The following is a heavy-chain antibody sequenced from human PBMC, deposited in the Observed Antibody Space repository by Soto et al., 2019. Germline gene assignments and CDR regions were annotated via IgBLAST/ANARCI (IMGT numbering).Heavy chain of an antibody. V-gene: IGHV4-31*03. J-gene: IGHJ4*02. CDR3: ARTKCSGGSCYSWSLDY. CDR2: RYYSEST. CDR1: GRSITTGGYY. Sequence: SETLSLTCTVSGRSITTGGYYWSWIRQLPGKGLEWIGHRYYSESTYYNPSLKSRVSISLDTSKNQFSLKLSFVTAADTAMYYCARTKCSGGSCYSWSLDYWGQGTPVTVS. D-gene: IGHD2-15*01.